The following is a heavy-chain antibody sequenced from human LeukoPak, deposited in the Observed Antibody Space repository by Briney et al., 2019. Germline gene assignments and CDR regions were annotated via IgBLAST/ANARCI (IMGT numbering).Heavy chain of an antibody. D-gene: IGHD6-13*01. CDR3: ARAGVAAAGTLDY. CDR2: MSPNSGAT. J-gene: IGHJ4*02. CDR1: GYTFTSYD. Sequence: ASVEVSCKASGYTFTSYDFNWLRQATGQGPEWMGWMSPNSGATGYAQKFQGRVTMTRSASINTAYMELSSLTSEDTAVYYCARAGVAAAGTLDYWGQGTLVTVSS. V-gene: IGHV1-8*01.